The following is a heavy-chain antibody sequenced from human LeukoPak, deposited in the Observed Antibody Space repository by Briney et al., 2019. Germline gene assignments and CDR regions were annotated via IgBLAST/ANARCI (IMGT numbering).Heavy chain of an antibody. CDR3: ARTARFGSSSAY. Sequence: SETLSLTCAVYGRSSSGYYWSWIRQPPGKGLEWIGEINHSGSTNYNPSLKSRVTISVDTSKNQFSLKLSSVTAADTAVYYCARTARFGSSSAYWGQGTLVTVSS. J-gene: IGHJ4*02. D-gene: IGHD6-6*01. CDR2: INHSGST. V-gene: IGHV4-34*01. CDR1: GRSSSGYY.